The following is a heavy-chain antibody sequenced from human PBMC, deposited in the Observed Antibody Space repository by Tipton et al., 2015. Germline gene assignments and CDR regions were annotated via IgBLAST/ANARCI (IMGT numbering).Heavy chain of an antibody. CDR1: GFTFDDYA. J-gene: IGHJ4*02. V-gene: IGHV3-9*01. D-gene: IGHD4-17*01. CDR3: AKAPVEYGHYVSGWDH. Sequence: SLRLSCAASGFTFDDYAMHWVRLVPGKGLEWASGISWNSFIIGYADSVKGRFTISRDNAKNSLYLQMNSLRAEDTALYYCAKAPVEYGHYVSGWDHWGQGTLVTVST. CDR2: ISWNSFII.